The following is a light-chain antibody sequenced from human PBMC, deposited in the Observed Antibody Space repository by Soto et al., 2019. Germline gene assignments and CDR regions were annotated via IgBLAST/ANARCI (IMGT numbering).Light chain of an antibody. CDR2: TAS. Sequence: DIQLTQSPSFLSASVGDRVSITCRASQGISSYLAWYQQKPGKAPNLLIYTASTLQSGVPSRFSGSGSVTEFTLTISSLQPEDFATYYCQQHYGYPLTFGGGTKVEIK. J-gene: IGKJ4*01. CDR3: QQHYGYPLT. CDR1: QGISSY. V-gene: IGKV1-9*01.